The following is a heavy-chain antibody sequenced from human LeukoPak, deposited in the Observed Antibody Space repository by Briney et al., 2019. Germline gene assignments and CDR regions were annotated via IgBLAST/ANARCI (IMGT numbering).Heavy chain of an antibody. J-gene: IGHJ4*02. CDR1: GFFFSSYW. CDR2: IKQDGSEK. V-gene: IGHV3-7*04. Sequence: GGSLILSCAASGFFFSSYWMTWVRQAPGKGLEWVANIKQDGSEKNYVDSVKGRFTISRDNAKNSFYLQMNSLRAEDTAVYFCARDGYYDAGGYLDSWGQGSLVTVSS. D-gene: IGHD3-22*01. CDR3: ARDGYYDAGGYLDS.